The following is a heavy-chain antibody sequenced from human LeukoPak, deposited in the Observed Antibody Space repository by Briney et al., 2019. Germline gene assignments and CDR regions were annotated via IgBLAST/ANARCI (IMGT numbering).Heavy chain of an antibody. J-gene: IGHJ4*02. Sequence: ESGPTLVNPTQTLTLTCTFSGFSLSTSGMCVSWIRQPPGKALEWLARIDWDDDKYYSTSLKTRLTISKDTSKNQVVLTMTNMDPVDTATYYCARVRLTEPDFTYFDYWGQGTLVTVSS. CDR1: GFSLSTSGMC. CDR2: IDWDDDK. V-gene: IGHV2-70*11. CDR3: ARVRLTEPDFTYFDY. D-gene: IGHD1-26*01.